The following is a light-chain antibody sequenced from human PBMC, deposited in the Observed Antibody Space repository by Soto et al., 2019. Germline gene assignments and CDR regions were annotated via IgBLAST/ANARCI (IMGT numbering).Light chain of an antibody. CDR2: GAS. J-gene: IGKJ1*01. Sequence: EIVMTQSPATLSVSPGERATLSCRASQSVSSNLAWYQQKPGQAPRLLIYGASTRATGIPARFSGSGSGTEFTLTISGLQSEDFAVYCCQQYNNWPPTLGQGTKVEIK. CDR3: QQYNNWPPT. V-gene: IGKV3-15*01. CDR1: QSVSSN.